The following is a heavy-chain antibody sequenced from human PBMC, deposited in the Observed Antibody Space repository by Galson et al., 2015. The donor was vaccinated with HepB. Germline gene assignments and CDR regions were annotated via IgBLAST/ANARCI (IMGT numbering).Heavy chain of an antibody. Sequence: LRLSCAASGFTFSSYAMSWVRQAPGKGLEWVSAISGSGGSTYYADSVKGRFTISRDNSKNTLYLQMNSLRAEDTAVYYCAKESFGIVVVPAAIHYYYYMDVWGKGTTVTVSS. CDR3: AKESFGIVVVPAAIHYYYYMDV. D-gene: IGHD2-2*01. V-gene: IGHV3-23*01. CDR2: ISGSGGST. CDR1: GFTFSSYA. J-gene: IGHJ6*03.